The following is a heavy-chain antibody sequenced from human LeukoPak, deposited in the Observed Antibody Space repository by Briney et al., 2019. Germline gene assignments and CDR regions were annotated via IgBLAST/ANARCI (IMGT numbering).Heavy chain of an antibody. CDR2: ISPGGDTI. Sequence: GGSLRLSCAASGFTFTTYEMNWVRQAPGKGLEWVPYISPGGDTIYYADSVKGRFTISRDNAKNSVYLQMKSLRAEDTAVYYCARKTFGTVYFDYWGQGNLVTVSS. CDR1: GFTFTTYE. D-gene: IGHD1-1*01. CDR3: ARKTFGTVYFDY. J-gene: IGHJ4*02. V-gene: IGHV3-48*03.